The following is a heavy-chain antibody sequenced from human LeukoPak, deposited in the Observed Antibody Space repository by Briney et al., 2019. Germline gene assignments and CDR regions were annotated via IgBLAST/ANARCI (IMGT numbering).Heavy chain of an antibody. CDR3: ARGGRTKGPDY. V-gene: IGHV4-59*01. Sequence: SETLSLTCTVSGGSISGYYWNWIRQPPGKGLEWIGYIYYSGSTNYNPALKSQGTISVDRSKNQFSLKLSSVTAADTAVYYCARGGRTKGPDYWGQGTLVTVSS. J-gene: IGHJ4*02. D-gene: IGHD1-14*01. CDR1: GGSISGYY. CDR2: IYYSGST.